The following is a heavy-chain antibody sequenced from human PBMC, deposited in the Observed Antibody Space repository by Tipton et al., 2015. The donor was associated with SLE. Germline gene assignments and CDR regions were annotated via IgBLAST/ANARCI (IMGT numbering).Heavy chain of an antibody. V-gene: IGHV4-59*12. Sequence: TLSLTCTVSGGSISSYYWSWIRQPPGKGLEWIGYIYYSGSTYYNPSLKSRVTISVDTSKNQFFLNLGSVTAADTAVYYCARSVGTWGSQYFDLWGRGTLVTVSS. D-gene: IGHD7-27*01. CDR3: ARSVGTWGSQYFDL. CDR2: IYYSGST. J-gene: IGHJ2*01. CDR1: GGSISSYY.